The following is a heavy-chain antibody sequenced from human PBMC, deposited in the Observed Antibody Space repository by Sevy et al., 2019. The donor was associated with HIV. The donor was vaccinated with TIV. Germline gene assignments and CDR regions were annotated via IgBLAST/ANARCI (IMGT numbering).Heavy chain of an antibody. CDR3: TTDAAGIVVVITDDAFDI. J-gene: IGHJ3*02. Sequence: GGSLRLSCAASGFTFSNAWMSWVRQAPGKGLEWVGRIKSKTDGGTTDYAAPVKGRFTISRDDSKNTLYLQMNSLKTEDTAVYYCTTDAAGIVVVITDDAFDIWGQGTMVTVSS. D-gene: IGHD3-22*01. V-gene: IGHV3-15*01. CDR1: GFTFSNAW. CDR2: IKSKTDGGTT.